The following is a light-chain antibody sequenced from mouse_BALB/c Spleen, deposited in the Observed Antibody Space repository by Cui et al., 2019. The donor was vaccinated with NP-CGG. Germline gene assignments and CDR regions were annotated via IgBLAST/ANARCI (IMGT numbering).Light chain of an antibody. J-gene: IGLJ1*01. V-gene: IGLV1*01. CDR2: GTN. CDR1: TGAVTTSNY. CDR3: ALWYSNHWV. Sequence: HAVVTQDSALHTSPGETVTLTCRSNTGAVTTSNYANWVQEKPDHLFTGLIGGTNNRAPGVPARFSGSLIGDKAALTITGAQTEDEAIYFCALWYSNHWVFGGGTKLTVL.